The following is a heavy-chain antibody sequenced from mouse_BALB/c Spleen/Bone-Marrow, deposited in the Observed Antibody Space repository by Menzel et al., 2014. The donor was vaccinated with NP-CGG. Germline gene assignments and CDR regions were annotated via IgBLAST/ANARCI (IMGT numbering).Heavy chain of an antibody. CDR1: GFSLTNYG. J-gene: IGHJ4*01. CDR2: IWAGGST. CDR3: ARGSYYEGAMDY. Sequence: VQGVESGPGLVAPSQSLSITCTVSGFSLTNYGVHWVRQPPGKVLEWLGVIWAGGSTNYNSALMSRLSISKDNSKSQVFLKMNSLQTDDTAMYYCARGSYYEGAMDYWGQGTSVTVSS. D-gene: IGHD1-1*01. V-gene: IGHV2-9*02.